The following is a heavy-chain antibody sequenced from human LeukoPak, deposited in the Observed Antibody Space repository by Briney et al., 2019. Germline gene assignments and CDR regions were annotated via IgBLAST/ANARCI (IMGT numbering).Heavy chain of an antibody. J-gene: IGHJ4*02. CDR2: FYPEDGET. Sequence: SCKVSGYTFTELSMHWVRQAPGKGLEWMGGFYPEDGETIYAQKFQGRGTMTEDTSTDTAYMELSSLRSEDTAVYYCATSNPPLVRELLRCWGQGTLVTVSS. CDR1: GYTFTELS. D-gene: IGHD1-26*01. CDR3: ATSNPPLVRELLRC. V-gene: IGHV1-24*01.